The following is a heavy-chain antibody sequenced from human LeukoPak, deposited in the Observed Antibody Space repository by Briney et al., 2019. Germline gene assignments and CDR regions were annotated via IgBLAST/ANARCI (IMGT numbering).Heavy chain of an antibody. CDR3: ARHLNTGMVKAHFDY. V-gene: IGHV4-59*08. J-gene: IGHJ4*02. Sequence: PSETLSLTCTVSGGSISTYYWSWIRQPPGKGLEWIGYIHYSVTTNYNPSLKSRVTISVDTSKNQFSLKLSSVAAADTAVYYCARHLNTGMVKAHFDYWGQGTLVSVSS. D-gene: IGHD5-18*01. CDR1: GGSISTYY. CDR2: IHYSVTT.